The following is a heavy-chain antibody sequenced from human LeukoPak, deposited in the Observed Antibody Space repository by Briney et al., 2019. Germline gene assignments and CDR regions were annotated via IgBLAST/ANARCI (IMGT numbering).Heavy chain of an antibody. Sequence: SETLSLTCAVFGGSISSGGYSWSWIRQPPGKGLEWIGYIYHSGSTYYNPSLKSRVTISVDRSKNQFSLKLSSVTAADTAVYYCARVSYDSSGYDYWGQGTLVTVSS. CDR2: IYHSGST. D-gene: IGHD3-22*01. CDR1: GGSISSGGYS. CDR3: ARVSYDSSGYDY. V-gene: IGHV4-30-2*01. J-gene: IGHJ4*02.